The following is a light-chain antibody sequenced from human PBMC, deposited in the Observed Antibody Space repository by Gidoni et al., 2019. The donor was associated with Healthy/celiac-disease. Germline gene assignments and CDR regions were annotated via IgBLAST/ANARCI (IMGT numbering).Light chain of an antibody. V-gene: IGKV4-1*01. CDR2: WAS. J-gene: IGKJ4*01. CDR1: QSVLYSSNNKNY. CDR3: QQYYSTPLT. Sequence: DIVMPPSPDPPAASLGGRATIYCKSIQSVLYSSNNKNYLAWYQQKPGQPPKLLIYWASTRESGVPDLCSGSGSGTDFTLTISSLQAEDVAVYYCQQYYSTPLTFGGGTKVEIK.